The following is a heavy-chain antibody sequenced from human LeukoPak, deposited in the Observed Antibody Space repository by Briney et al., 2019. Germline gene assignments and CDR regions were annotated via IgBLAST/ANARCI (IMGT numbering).Heavy chain of an antibody. V-gene: IGHV3-30*18. D-gene: IGHD4-17*01. CDR2: ISYDGSNK. Sequence: GRSLRLSCAASGFTFSSYGMHWVRQAPGKGLEWVAVISYDGSNKYYADSVKGRSTISRDNSKNTLYLQMNSLKAEDTAVYYCAKDPTAFDGDYYWGQGTLVTVSS. CDR3: AKDPTAFDGDYY. J-gene: IGHJ4*02. CDR1: GFTFSSYG.